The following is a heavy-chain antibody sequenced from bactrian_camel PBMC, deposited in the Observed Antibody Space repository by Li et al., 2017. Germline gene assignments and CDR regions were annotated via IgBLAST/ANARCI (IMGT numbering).Heavy chain of an antibody. CDR3: EADWDPFVCTNLYGTKAFAP. CDR1: GFTFSIYW. J-gene: IGHJ6*01. Sequence: HVQLVESGGGLVQPGGSLRLSCAASGFTFSIYWMYWVRQAPGKGLEWVSFINAGGGTVYYADSVKGRFTISRDNAKNTMYLQMNSLKLDDTAIYTCEADWDPFVCTNLYGTKAFAPWGQGTQVTVS. V-gene: IGHV3S1*01. D-gene: IGHD5*01. CDR2: INAGGGTV.